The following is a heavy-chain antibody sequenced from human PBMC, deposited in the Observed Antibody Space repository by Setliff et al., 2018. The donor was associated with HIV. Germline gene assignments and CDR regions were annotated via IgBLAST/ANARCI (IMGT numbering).Heavy chain of an antibody. Sequence: PGGSLRLSCAASGFNFSNTWMNWVRQAPGKGLEWVGSIKTKADGGTADYAASVKGRFTISRDDSKNMLFVQMSSLRSEDTAVYHCTTGANCNYIGFFVRWGQGTLVTVSS. CDR3: TTGANCNYIGFFVR. CDR1: GFNFSNTW. V-gene: IGHV3-15*01. J-gene: IGHJ4*02. CDR2: IKTKADGGTA. D-gene: IGHD1-7*01.